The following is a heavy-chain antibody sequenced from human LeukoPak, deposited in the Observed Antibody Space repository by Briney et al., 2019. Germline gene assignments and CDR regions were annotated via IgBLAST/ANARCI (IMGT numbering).Heavy chain of an antibody. V-gene: IGHV3-30*02. CDR1: GFAVSSNH. CDR2: IRYDGSNK. Sequence: GGSLRLSCAASGFAVSSNHMNWVRQAPGRGLEWVAFIRYDGSNKYYADSVKGRFTISRDNSKNTLYLQMNSLRAEDTAVYYSTRVSAAGNDYYYYMDVWGKGTTVTVSS. J-gene: IGHJ6*03. D-gene: IGHD6-13*01. CDR3: TRVSAAGNDYYYYMDV.